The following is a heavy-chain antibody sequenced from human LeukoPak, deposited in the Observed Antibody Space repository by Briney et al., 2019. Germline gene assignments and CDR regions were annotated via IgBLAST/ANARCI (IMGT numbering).Heavy chain of an antibody. V-gene: IGHV3-53*01. CDR3: ARDIRIAGI. D-gene: IGHD6-13*01. CDR1: GFSVTNNY. J-gene: IGHJ3*02. CDR2: FYVGGAT. Sequence: GGSLRLSCAVSGFSVTNNYMSWVRQAPGKGLEWVSVFYVGGATYYADSVKGRFTISRDNAKNSLYLQMDSLRDEDTAVYYCARDIRIAGIWGQGTMVTVSS.